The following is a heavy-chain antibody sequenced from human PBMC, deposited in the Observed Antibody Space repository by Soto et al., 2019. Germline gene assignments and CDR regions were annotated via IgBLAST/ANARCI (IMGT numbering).Heavy chain of an antibody. CDR3: ARDLDGYNYFDY. D-gene: IGHD5-12*01. Sequence: ASVKVSGKASGYTFTSYDINWVRQAPGQGLEWMGIINPSGGSTSYAQKFQGRVTMTRDTSTSTVYMELSSLRSEDTAVYYCARDLDGYNYFDYWGQGTLVTVSS. V-gene: IGHV1-46*01. CDR2: INPSGGST. J-gene: IGHJ4*02. CDR1: GYTFTSYD.